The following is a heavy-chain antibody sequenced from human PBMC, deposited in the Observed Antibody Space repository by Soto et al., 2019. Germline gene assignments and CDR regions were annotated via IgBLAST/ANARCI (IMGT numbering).Heavy chain of an antibody. D-gene: IGHD3-10*02. J-gene: IGHJ4*02. V-gene: IGHV1-18*01. Sequence: ASVKVSCKASGHTFTSYGISWVRQARGQGLEWMGWISFYNGNTNYAQKFQGRVTMTTDTSTSTAYMELRRMRSDDTAVYFCAKGGSSDRSGPPMFDYIASWGKGTRVTVSS. CDR1: GHTFTSYG. CDR2: ISFYNGNT. CDR3: AKGGSSDRSGPPMFDYIAS.